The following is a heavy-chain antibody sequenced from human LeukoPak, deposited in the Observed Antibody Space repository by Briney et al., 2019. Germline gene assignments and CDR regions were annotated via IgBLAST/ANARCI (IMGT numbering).Heavy chain of an antibody. V-gene: IGHV4-61*02. CDR3: ARHSTRMVRGVMLDY. D-gene: IGHD3-10*01. CDR1: GGSISSGRHY. Sequence: SQTLSLTCQVSGGSISSGRHYWSWIRQPAGKGLEWIGRIYTSGSTNYNPSLKSRVTISVDTSKNQFSLKLSSVTAADTAVYYCARHSTRMVRGVMLDYWGQGTLVTVSS. CDR2: IYTSGST. J-gene: IGHJ4*02.